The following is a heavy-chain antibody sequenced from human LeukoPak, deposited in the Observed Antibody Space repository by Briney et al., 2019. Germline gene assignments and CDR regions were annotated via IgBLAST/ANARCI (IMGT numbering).Heavy chain of an antibody. CDR1: GFTFNEFG. CDR2: IWYDGNNK. D-gene: IGHD1-26*01. Sequence: GRALILSCASTGFTFNEFGVHWVRQAPGQGLEWVALIWYDGNNKYYADSVKGRFTISRDNSKNTVYVQMNSLRVEDTAIYYCARDRPTGSYYSIDYWGQGTLATVSS. V-gene: IGHV3-33*01. CDR3: ARDRPTGSYYSIDY. J-gene: IGHJ4*02.